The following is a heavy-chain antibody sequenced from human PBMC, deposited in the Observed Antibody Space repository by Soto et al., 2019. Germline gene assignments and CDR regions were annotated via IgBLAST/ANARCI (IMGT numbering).Heavy chain of an antibody. Sequence: EVQLVESGGGLVQPGGSLRLSCAASGFTFSSYSMNWVRQAPGKGLEWVSYISSSSSTIYYADSVKGRVTISRDNAKNSLYLQMNSLGAEDTAVYYCAREVLTSDIDYWGPGTLVTVSS. V-gene: IGHV3-48*01. CDR1: GFTFSSYS. J-gene: IGHJ4*02. CDR2: ISSSSSTI. D-gene: IGHD1-20*01. CDR3: AREVLTSDIDY.